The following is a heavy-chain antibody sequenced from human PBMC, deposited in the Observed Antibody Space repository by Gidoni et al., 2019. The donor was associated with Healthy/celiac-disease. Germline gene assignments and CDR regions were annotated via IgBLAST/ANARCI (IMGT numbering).Heavy chain of an antibody. CDR1: GFTFSSYA. V-gene: IGHV3-23*01. CDR2: ISGSGGST. D-gene: IGHD6-19*01. J-gene: IGHJ3*02. Sequence: EVQLLESVGGLVQPGGSLRLSCAASGFTFSSYAMSWVRQAPGKGLEWVSAISGSGGSTYYADSVKGRFTISRDNSKNTLYLQMNSLRAEDTAVYYCANKRTFYSSGPPAFDIWGQGTMVTVSS. CDR3: ANKRTFYSSGPPAFDI.